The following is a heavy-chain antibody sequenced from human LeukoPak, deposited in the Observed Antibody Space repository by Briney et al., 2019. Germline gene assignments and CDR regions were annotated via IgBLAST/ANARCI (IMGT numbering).Heavy chain of an antibody. D-gene: IGHD3-10*01. J-gene: IGHJ5*02. CDR3: AKDQSTGSYGIGHNWFDP. CDR1: GFTFSSHG. Sequence: PGGSLRLSCAASGFTFSSHGMSWVRQAPGKGLEWVSLISGSGGNTYYADSVKGRFTISRDNSKNTLYLQMNCLRIEDTAVYYCAKDQSTGSYGIGHNWFDPWGQGTPVTVSS. CDR2: ISGSGGNT. V-gene: IGHV3-23*01.